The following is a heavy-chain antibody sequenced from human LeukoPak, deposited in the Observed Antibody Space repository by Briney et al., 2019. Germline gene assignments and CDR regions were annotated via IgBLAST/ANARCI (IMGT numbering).Heavy chain of an antibody. V-gene: IGHV1-18*01. CDR2: ISAYNGNT. J-gene: IGHJ4*02. D-gene: IGHD1-14*01. CDR1: GYTFTSYG. Sequence: GASVKVSCKASGYTFTSYGISWVRQAPGQGLEWMGWISAYNGNTNYAQKLQGRVTMTTDTSTSTAYMELRSLRSDDTAVYYCARDYRRHLTGQEGIWLYYFDYWGQGTLVTVSS. CDR3: ARDYRRHLTGQEGIWLYYFDY.